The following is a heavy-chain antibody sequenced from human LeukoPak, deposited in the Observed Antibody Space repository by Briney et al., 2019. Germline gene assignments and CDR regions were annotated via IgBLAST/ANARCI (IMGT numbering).Heavy chain of an antibody. CDR3: ARDCSSTSCYLDAFDI. CDR1: GGSISSYY. D-gene: IGHD2-2*01. J-gene: IGHJ3*02. Sequence: PSETLSLTCTVSGGSISSYYWSWIRQPAGKGLEWIGRIYTSGSTNYNPSLKSRATMSVDTSKNQFSLKLSSVTAADTAVYYCARDCSSTSCYLDAFDIWGQGTMVTVSS. CDR2: IYTSGST. V-gene: IGHV4-4*07.